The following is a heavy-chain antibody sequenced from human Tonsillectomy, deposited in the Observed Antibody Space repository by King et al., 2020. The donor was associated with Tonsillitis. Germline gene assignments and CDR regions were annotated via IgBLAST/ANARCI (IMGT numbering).Heavy chain of an antibody. CDR3: AKDGIVLSDWYFVL. V-gene: IGHV3-30*18. J-gene: IGHJ2*01. D-gene: IGHD2-15*01. CDR1: GFTFSNYG. CDR2: IAYDASYE. Sequence: VQLVQSGGGVVQPGRSLRLSCAASGFTFSNYGMHWVRQAPGKGLEWVALIAYDASYENYADSVKGRFAISRDNSKNTLYLEMNSLRVEDTAVYYCAKDGIVLSDWYFVLWGRGTLVTVSS.